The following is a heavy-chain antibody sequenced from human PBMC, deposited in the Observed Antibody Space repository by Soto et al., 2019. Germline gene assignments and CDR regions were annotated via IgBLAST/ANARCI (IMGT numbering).Heavy chain of an antibody. D-gene: IGHD6-13*01. CDR2: IKSKTDGGTT. Sequence: GGSLRLSCAASGFTFSNAWINWVRQAPGKGLEWVGRIKSKTDGGTTDYAEPVKGRFAISRDDSNNMVYLQMNSLRVEDTAVYYCAKLQSWRALDYWGQGTLVTVSS. CDR1: GFTFSNAW. CDR3: AKLQSWRALDY. J-gene: IGHJ4*02. V-gene: IGHV3-15*07.